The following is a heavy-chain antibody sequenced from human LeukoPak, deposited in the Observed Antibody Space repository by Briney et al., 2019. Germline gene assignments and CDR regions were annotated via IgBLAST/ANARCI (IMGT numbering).Heavy chain of an antibody. CDR2: IYSGGST. CDR3: AREARGYYSIRIYYYYGMDV. Sequence: PGGSLRLSCAASGFTFSSYWMSWVRQAPGKGLEWVSVIYSGGSTYYADSVKGRFTISRDNSKNTLYLQMNSLRAEDTAVYYCAREARGYYSIRIYYYYGMDVWGQGTTVTVSS. J-gene: IGHJ6*02. V-gene: IGHV3-66*01. CDR1: GFTFSSYW. D-gene: IGHD3-3*01.